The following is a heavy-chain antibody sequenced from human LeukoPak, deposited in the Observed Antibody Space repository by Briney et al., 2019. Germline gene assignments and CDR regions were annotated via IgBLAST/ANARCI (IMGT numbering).Heavy chain of an antibody. CDR3: ARGYSGSYSYFDY. CDR2: IIPIFGTA. Sequence: GASVKVSCKASGGTFSSYAISWVRQAPGQGLEWMGGIIPIFGTANYAQKFQGRVTITTDESTSTAYMELNSLRSEDTAVYYCARGYSGSYSYFDYWGQGTLVTVSS. J-gene: IGHJ4*02. V-gene: IGHV1-69*05. D-gene: IGHD1-26*01. CDR1: GGTFSSYA.